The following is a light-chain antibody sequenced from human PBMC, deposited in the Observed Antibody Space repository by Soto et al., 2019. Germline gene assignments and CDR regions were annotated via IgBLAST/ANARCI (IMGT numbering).Light chain of an antibody. CDR2: YNS. J-gene: IGLJ3*02. CDR1: NIGSKS. V-gene: IGLV3-21*04. Sequence: SYELTQPPSVSVAPGKTARITCGGNNIGSKSVHWYQQKPGQAPVLVIFYNSDRPSGIPARFSGSNSGNTATLTISRVEAGDEADYYCQVWDSSSDHWVFGGGTKLTAL. CDR3: QVWDSSSDHWV.